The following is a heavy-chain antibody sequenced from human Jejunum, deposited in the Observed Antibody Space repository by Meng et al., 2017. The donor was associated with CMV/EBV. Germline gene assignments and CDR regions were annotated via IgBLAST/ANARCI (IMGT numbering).Heavy chain of an antibody. J-gene: IGHJ4*02. CDR3: VRGFWDIVVVPASTSVWDY. CDR2: IKQDGSEK. D-gene: IGHD2-2*01. Sequence: SSYWMSWVRQAPGKGLEWVANIKQDGSEKYYVDSVRGRFTISRDSAKNSLYLQMNSLRAEDTAVYYCVRGFWDIVVVPASTSVWDYWGRGTLVTVSS. V-gene: IGHV3-7*01. CDR1: SSYW.